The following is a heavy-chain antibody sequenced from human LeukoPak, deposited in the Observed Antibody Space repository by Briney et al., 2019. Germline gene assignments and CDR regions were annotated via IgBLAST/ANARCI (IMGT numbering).Heavy chain of an antibody. CDR3: ARTEVYCGGDCYSAIDY. CDR1: GGSFSGYY. CDR2: INHSGST. D-gene: IGHD2-21*02. Sequence: SETLSLTCAVYGGSFSGYYWSWIRQPPGKGLEWIGEINHSGSTNYNPSLKSRVTLSVDTSKNQFSLKLSSVTAADTAVYDCARTEVYCGGDCYSAIDYWGQGTLVTVSS. J-gene: IGHJ4*02. V-gene: IGHV4-34*01.